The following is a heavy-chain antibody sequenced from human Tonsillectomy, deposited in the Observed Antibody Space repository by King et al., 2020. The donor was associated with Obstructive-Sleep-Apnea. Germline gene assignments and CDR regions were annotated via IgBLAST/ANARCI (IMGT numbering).Heavy chain of an antibody. J-gene: IGHJ4*02. CDR3: ARVGKFCGGDCRYSGGLDY. CDR1: EFIFSSYG. V-gene: IGHV3-33*01. Sequence: QLVQSGGGVVQPGRSLRLSCATSEFIFSSYGMHWVRQAPGKGLEWVAVIWYDGSRKYYADSVKGRFTISRDNSENTLYLQMDSLRDDDTAVYYCARVGKFCGGDCRYSGGLDYWGQGTLVTVSS. CDR2: IWYDGSRK. D-gene: IGHD2-21*02.